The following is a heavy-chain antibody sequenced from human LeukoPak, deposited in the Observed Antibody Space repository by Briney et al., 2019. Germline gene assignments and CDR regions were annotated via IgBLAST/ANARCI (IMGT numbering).Heavy chain of an antibody. CDR2: IRNKANTYAT. CDR3: TRVGYCSPGVCYFDY. J-gene: IGHJ4*02. V-gene: IGHV3-73*01. Sequence: GGSVRLSCPASGFTFSDSAIHWVRQASGKGLEWVGRIRNKANTYATAHAASVNVRFTISRDDSKNTAYLQMNSLTTEDRAMYYCTRVGYCSPGVCYFDYWGQGTLVTVSS. CDR1: GFTFSDSA. D-gene: IGHD2-8*01.